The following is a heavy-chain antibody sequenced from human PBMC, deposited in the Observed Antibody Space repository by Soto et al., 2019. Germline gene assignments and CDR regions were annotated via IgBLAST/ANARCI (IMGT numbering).Heavy chain of an antibody. CDR1: GGSISSSSYY. V-gene: IGHV4-39*01. Sequence: PSETLSLTCTVSGGSISSSSYYWGWIRQPPGKGLEWIGSIYYSGSTYYNPSPKSRVTISVDTSKNQFSLKLSSVTAADTAVYYCARWYFGMDVWGQGTTVTVSS. CDR3: ARWYFGMDV. J-gene: IGHJ6*02. CDR2: IYYSGST. D-gene: IGHD3-9*01.